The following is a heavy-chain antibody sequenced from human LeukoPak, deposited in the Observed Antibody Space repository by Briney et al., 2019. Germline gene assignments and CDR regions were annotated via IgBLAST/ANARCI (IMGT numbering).Heavy chain of an antibody. D-gene: IGHD6-19*01. Sequence: TGVSLRLSCAASGFTFSSYAMSWVRQAPGKGLEWVSAISGSGGSTYYADSVKGRFTISRDNSKSTLFLQMNSLRAEDTAVYYCAKGGSSGWPVRHFDYWGQGTLVTVSS. V-gene: IGHV3-23*01. CDR2: ISGSGGST. CDR3: AKGGSSGWPVRHFDY. CDR1: GFTFSSYA. J-gene: IGHJ4*02.